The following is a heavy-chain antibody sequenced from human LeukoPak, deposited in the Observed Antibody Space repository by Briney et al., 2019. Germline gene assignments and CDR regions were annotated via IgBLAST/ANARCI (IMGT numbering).Heavy chain of an antibody. CDR2: IYYSGST. V-gene: IGHV4-4*02. D-gene: IGHD6-13*01. CDR1: GGSISSSNW. Sequence: SETLSVTCAVSGGSISSSNWWSWVRQPPGKRLEWIGYIYYSGSTYYNPSLKSRVTISVDTSKNQFSLKLSSVTAADTAVYYCARDSAAAGVDYWGQGTLVTVSS. J-gene: IGHJ4*02. CDR3: ARDSAAAGVDY.